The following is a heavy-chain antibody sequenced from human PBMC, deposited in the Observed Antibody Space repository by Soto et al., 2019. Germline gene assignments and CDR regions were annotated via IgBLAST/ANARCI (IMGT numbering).Heavy chain of an antibody. V-gene: IGHV1-18*01. Sequence: QVQLVQSGAEVKKPGASVKVSCKASGYTFTNFGISWVRQAHGQGLGWMGWISAYNGNTNYAQKCRVRLNMTTDTSTSTAYMGVSSLRFDDTEVYYCARGGTPSDYWGQGTLVTVSS. CDR1: GYTFTNFG. CDR2: ISAYNGNT. D-gene: IGHD3-16*01. J-gene: IGHJ4*02. CDR3: ARGGTPSDY.